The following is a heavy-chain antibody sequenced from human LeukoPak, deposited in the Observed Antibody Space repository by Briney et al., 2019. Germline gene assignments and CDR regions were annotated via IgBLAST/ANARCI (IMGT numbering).Heavy chain of an antibody. CDR1: GGSISSSSYY. V-gene: IGHV4-39*07. J-gene: IGHJ3*02. CDR3: ARARLGYCSSTSCPTDAFDI. CDR2: IYYSGST. D-gene: IGHD2-2*01. Sequence: KPSETLSLTCTVSGGSISSSSYYWGWIRQPPGKGLEWIGSIYYSGSTYYNPSLKSRVTISVDTSKNQFSLKLSSVTAADTAVYYCARARLGYCSSTSCPTDAFDIWGQGTMVTVSS.